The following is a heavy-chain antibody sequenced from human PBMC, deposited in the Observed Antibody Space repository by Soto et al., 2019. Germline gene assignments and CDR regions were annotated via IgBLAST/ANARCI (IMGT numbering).Heavy chain of an antibody. J-gene: IGHJ5*02. Sequence: QVRLVESGGGVVQPGRSLRLSCTASGFSFSSYAMYWFRQPPGKGLEWVAVISHDGINKHYADSVKGRVTVSRDNSNHSLDLQLNRLRGEDTAMYCCASVMYSSDYFVKGFEPWGQGTLVTVSS. D-gene: IGHD6-19*01. CDR1: GFSFSSYA. CDR2: ISHDGINK. CDR3: ASVMYSSDYFVKGFEP. V-gene: IGHV3-30-3*01.